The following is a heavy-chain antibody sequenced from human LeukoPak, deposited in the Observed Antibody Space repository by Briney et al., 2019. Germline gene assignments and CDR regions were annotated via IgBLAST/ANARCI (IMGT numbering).Heavy chain of an antibody. CDR3: AKVQPLVRYYFDY. J-gene: IGHJ4*02. CDR1: GFTFSDYY. CDR2: ISSSGDTI. Sequence: PGGSLRLSCVASGFTFSDYYMSWIRQAPGKGLEWVSYISSSGDTIYYADSVKGRFTISRDNSKNTLYPQMNSLRAEDTAVYYCAKVQPLVRYYFDYWGQGTLVTVSS. V-gene: IGHV3-11*04. D-gene: IGHD6-13*01.